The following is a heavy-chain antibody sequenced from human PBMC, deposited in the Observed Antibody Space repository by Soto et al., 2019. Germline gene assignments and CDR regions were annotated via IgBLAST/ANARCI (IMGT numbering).Heavy chain of an antibody. CDR2: IIPIFGTA. Sequence: SVKVSCKASGGTFSSYAISWVRQAPGQGLEWMGGIIPIFGTANYAQKFQGRVTITADESTSTAYMELRSLRSDDTAVNYCALFPRASYGGNSVSLDAFDIWGQGTMVTVSS. D-gene: IGHD1-26*01. CDR3: ALFPRASYGGNSVSLDAFDI. CDR1: GGTFSSYA. J-gene: IGHJ3*02. V-gene: IGHV1-69*13.